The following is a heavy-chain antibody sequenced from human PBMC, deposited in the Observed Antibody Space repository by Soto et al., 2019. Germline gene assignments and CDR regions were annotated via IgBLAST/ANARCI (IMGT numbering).Heavy chain of an antibody. D-gene: IGHD3-10*01. CDR2: IYYSGST. CDR1: GGSISSYY. J-gene: IGHJ6*02. Sequence: SETLSLTCTVSGGSISSYYWSWIRQPPGKGLEWIGYIYYSGSTNYNPSLKSRVTISVDTSKNQFSLKLSSVTAADTAVYYCARAKGFGELPTYYYCMDVWGQGTTVTVSS. V-gene: IGHV4-59*01. CDR3: ARAKGFGELPTYYYCMDV.